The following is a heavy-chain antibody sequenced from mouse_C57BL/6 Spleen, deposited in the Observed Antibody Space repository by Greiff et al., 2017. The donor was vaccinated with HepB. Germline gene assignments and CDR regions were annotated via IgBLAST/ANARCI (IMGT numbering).Heavy chain of an antibody. CDR2: ISYDGSN. V-gene: IGHV3-6*01. J-gene: IGHJ4*01. D-gene: IGHD2-12*01. Sequence: EVQLQQSGPGLVKPSQSLSLTCSVTGYSITSGYYWNWIRQFPGNKLEWMGYISYDGSNNYNPSLKNRISITRDTSKNQFFLKLNSVATEDTATYYSALYDGVGDDAMDYWGQGTSVTVSS. CDR1: GYSITSGYY. CDR3: ALYDGVGDDAMDY.